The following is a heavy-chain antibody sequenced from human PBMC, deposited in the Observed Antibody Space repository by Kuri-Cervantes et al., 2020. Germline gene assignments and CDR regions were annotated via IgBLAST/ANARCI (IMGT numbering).Heavy chain of an antibody. CDR2: ISSSSSYI. D-gene: IGHD5-24*01. CDR1: GFTFSSYW. CDR3: ARGASMADY. J-gene: IGHJ4*02. Sequence: GESLKISCAASGFTFSSYWMHWVRQAPGKGLEWVSSISSSSSYIYYADSVKGRFTISRDNAKNSLYLQVNSLRAEDTAVYYCARGASMADYWGQGTLVTVSS. V-gene: IGHV3-21*01.